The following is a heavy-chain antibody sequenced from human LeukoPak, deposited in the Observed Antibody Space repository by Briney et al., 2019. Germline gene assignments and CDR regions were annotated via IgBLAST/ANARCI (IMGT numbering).Heavy chain of an antibody. J-gene: IGHJ4*02. CDR2: ISYSSSPI. CDR3: ARGRVGAMHYYFDQ. D-gene: IGHD1-26*01. CDR1: GFTFGSYS. Sequence: GGSLRLSCAASGFTFGSYSMNWVRQAPGQGLEWVSYISYSSSPIYYADSVKGRFTISRDNAKNSLYLQLNSLGDEDTAVYYCARGRVGAMHYYFDQWGQGTLVTVSS. V-gene: IGHV3-48*02.